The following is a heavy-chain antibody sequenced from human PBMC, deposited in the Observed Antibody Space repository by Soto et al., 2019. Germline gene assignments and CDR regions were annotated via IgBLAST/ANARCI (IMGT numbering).Heavy chain of an antibody. CDR1: GYTFTSYD. J-gene: IGHJ6*03. D-gene: IGHD1-7*01. V-gene: IGHV1-8*01. Sequence: ASVKVSCKASGYTFTSYDINWVRQATGQGLEWMGWMNPNSGNTGYAQKFQGRVTMTRNTSISTAYMELSSLRSEDTAVYYCARFVINGTTGGYYYYCYMVVWGKGTTVTVAS. CDR3: ARFVINGTTGGYYYYCYMVV. CDR2: MNPNSGNT.